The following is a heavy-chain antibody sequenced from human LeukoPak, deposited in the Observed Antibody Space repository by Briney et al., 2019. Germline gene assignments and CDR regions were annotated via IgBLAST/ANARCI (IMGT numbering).Heavy chain of an antibody. Sequence: GGSLRLSCVASGFTFSNYWMTWVRQAPGKGLEWVANIKRDGSEKYYVDSVKGRFTISRDNAKNSLYLQMNSLRAEDTAVYYCAELGITMIGGVWGKGTTATISS. CDR3: AELGITMIGGV. D-gene: IGHD3-10*02. CDR2: IKRDGSEK. V-gene: IGHV3-7*01. J-gene: IGHJ6*04. CDR1: GFTFSNYW.